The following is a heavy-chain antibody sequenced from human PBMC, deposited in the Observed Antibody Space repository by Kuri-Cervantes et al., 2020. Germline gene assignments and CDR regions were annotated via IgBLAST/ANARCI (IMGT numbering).Heavy chain of an antibody. V-gene: IGHV3-9*01. CDR2: ISWNSGSI. CDR1: GFTFDDYA. J-gene: IGHJ4*02. Sequence: LSLTCAASGFTFDDYAMHWVRQAPGKGLEWVSGISWNSGSIGYADSVKGRFTISRDNAKNSLYLQMNSLRAEDTALYYCAKERSVTTGYYFDYWGQGTLVTVSS. D-gene: IGHD4-17*01. CDR3: AKERSVTTGYYFDY.